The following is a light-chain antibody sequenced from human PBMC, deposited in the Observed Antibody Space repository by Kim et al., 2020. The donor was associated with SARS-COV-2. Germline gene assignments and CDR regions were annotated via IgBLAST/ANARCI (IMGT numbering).Light chain of an antibody. V-gene: IGLV2-14*03. J-gene: IGLJ2*01. Sequence: GPASTHACTGNSSDVGGYNYVSWYQQHPGKAPKLMIYDVSNRPSGVSNRFSGSKSGNTASLTISAHQAEDETPPSRTTYTSTNTLPLGGG. CDR3: TTYTSTNTLP. CDR1: SSDVGGYNY. CDR2: DVS.